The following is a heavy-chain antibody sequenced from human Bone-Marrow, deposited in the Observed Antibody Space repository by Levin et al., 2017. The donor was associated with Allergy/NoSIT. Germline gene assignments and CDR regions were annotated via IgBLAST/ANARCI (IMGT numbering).Heavy chain of an antibody. D-gene: IGHD3-10*01. CDR1: GFTVSSNY. J-gene: IGHJ4*02. V-gene: IGHV3-53*01. CDR2: IYSGGST. CDR3: ARGWFGELLSH. Sequence: AGGSLRLSCAASGFTVSSNYMSWVRQAPGKGPEWVSVIYSGGSTYYADSVKGRFTISIDNSKNTLYLQMNSLRAEDTAVYYCARGWFGELLSHWGQGTLVTVSS.